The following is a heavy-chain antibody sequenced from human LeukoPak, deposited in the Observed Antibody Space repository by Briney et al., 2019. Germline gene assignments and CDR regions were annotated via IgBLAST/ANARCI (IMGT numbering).Heavy chain of an antibody. D-gene: IGHD2-2*01. Sequence: GGSLRLSCAASGFTFSSYAMSWVRQAPGKGLEWVSAISGSGGSTYYADSVKGRFTISRDNSKNTLYLQMNSLRAEDTAVYYCAKDPRRVPAAPVDYWGQGTLVTVSS. V-gene: IGHV3-23*01. CDR2: ISGSGGST. CDR1: GFTFSSYA. CDR3: AKDPRRVPAAPVDY. J-gene: IGHJ4*02.